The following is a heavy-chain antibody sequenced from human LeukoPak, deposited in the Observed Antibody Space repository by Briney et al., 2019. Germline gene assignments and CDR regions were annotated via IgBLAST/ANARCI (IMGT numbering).Heavy chain of an antibody. CDR2: ISYIGST. D-gene: IGHD4-17*01. J-gene: IGHJ3*02. Sequence: SETLSLTCAISADSFSSHYWTWIRQPPGKGLEWIGYISYIGSTNYNPSLKSRVTISIDTSKNQFSLKLSSVTAADTAVYYCARDLVTVTKGFDIWGQGTMVSVSS. CDR1: ADSFSSHY. V-gene: IGHV4-59*11. CDR3: ARDLVTVTKGFDI.